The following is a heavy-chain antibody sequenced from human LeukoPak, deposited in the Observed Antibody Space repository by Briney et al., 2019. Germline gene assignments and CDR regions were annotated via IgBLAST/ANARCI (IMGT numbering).Heavy chain of an antibody. D-gene: IGHD2-8*02. Sequence: SQTLSLTCAISGDSVSSTSAAWNWIRLSPSRGLEWLGRTYYNSRWYYDYGVSVKGRITVSPDTSKNQFSLQLKSVTPEDSAVYYCASGAYCSGGGCQSWFDPWGQGTLVTVSS. J-gene: IGHJ5*02. CDR2: TYYNSRWYY. V-gene: IGHV6-1*01. CDR3: ASGAYCSGGGCQSWFDP. CDR1: GDSVSSTSAA.